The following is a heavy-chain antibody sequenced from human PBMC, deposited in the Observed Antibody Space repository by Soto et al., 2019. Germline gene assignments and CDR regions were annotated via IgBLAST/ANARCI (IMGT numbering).Heavy chain of an antibody. V-gene: IGHV6-1*01. CDR2: TYYRSKWYN. Sequence: PSQTLSLTCAISGDSVSSNSAAWNWIRQSPSRGLEWLGRTYYRSKWYNDYAVSVKSRITINPDTSKNQFSLQLNSVTPEDTAVYYCARSTIFWVSEKTYYYGMDVWGQGTTVTVSS. CDR3: ARSTIFWVSEKTYYYGMDV. D-gene: IGHD3-9*01. J-gene: IGHJ6*02. CDR1: GDSVSSNSAA.